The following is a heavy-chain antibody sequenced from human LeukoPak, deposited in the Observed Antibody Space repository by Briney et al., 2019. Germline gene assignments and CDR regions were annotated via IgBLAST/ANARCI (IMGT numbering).Heavy chain of an antibody. Sequence: GGSLRLSCAASGFTFSGYEMNWVRQAPGKGLEWVSYISSSGSTIYYADSVKGRFTISRDNAKNSLYLQMNSLRAEDTAVYYCARGWRPYYYGSGSYYDYWGQGTLVTVSS. D-gene: IGHD3-10*01. CDR3: ARGWRPYYYGSGSYYDY. V-gene: IGHV3-48*03. J-gene: IGHJ4*02. CDR2: ISSSGSTI. CDR1: GFTFSGYE.